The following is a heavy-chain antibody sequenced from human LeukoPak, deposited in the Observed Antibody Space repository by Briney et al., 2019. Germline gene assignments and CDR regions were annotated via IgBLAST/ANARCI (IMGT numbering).Heavy chain of an antibody. CDR3: ASGSYDSLYGMDV. CDR1: GFTFSSYA. CDR2: ISGSGGST. J-gene: IGHJ6*02. D-gene: IGHD1-26*01. V-gene: IGHV3-23*01. Sequence: GGSLRLSCAASGFTFSSYAMSWVRQAPGKGLEWVSAISGSGGSTYYADSVKGRFTISRDNSKNTLYLQMNSLRAEDTAVYYCASGSYDSLYGMDVWGQGTTVTVSS.